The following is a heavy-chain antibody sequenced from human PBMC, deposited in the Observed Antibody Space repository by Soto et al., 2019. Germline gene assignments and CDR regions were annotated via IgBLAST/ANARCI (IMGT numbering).Heavy chain of an antibody. Sequence: QVQLQESGPGLVKPSGTLSLTCAVSSGSISSSNWWSWVRQPPGKGLEWIGEIYHSGSTNYNPSLQSRVTLSVDKSKNQFSLKLSSVTAADTAVYYCARGPGYCSSTSCYSRAFDIWGQGTMVTVSS. D-gene: IGHD2-2*01. J-gene: IGHJ3*02. CDR3: ARGPGYCSSTSCYSRAFDI. V-gene: IGHV4-4*02. CDR1: SGSISSSNW. CDR2: IYHSGST.